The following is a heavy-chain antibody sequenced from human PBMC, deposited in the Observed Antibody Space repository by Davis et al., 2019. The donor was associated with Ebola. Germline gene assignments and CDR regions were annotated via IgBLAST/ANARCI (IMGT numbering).Heavy chain of an antibody. D-gene: IGHD5-18*01. J-gene: IGHJ4*02. Sequence: SETLSLTCTVSGGSISSSSYYWGWIRQPPGKGLEWIGSIYYSGSTYYNPSLKSRVTISVDTSKNQFSLKLSSVTAADTAVYYCARLENTAMAIEDGDYWGQGTLVTVSS. CDR2: IYYSGST. CDR3: ARLENTAMAIEDGDY. V-gene: IGHV4-39*01. CDR1: GGSISSSSYY.